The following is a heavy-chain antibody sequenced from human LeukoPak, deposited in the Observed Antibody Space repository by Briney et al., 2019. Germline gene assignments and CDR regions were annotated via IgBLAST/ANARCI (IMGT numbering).Heavy chain of an antibody. CDR3: ARDLKFYDNGGYDDTFDI. D-gene: IGHD3-22*01. CDR2: IGAYNGNT. CDR1: GYTFTNYG. V-gene: IGHV1-18*01. Sequence: ASVKVSCKSSGYTFTNYGIIWVRQAPGQGLEWMGWIGAYNGNTYYAQKLRGRVTMTTDTSTSTAYMELRSLRSDDTAVYYCARDLKFYDNGGYDDTFDIWGQGTMITVSS. J-gene: IGHJ3*02.